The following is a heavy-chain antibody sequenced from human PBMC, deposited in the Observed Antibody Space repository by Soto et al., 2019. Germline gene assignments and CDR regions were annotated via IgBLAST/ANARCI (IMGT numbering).Heavy chain of an antibody. D-gene: IGHD2-21*02. V-gene: IGHV4-59*01. Sequence: SETQCLTCTVSGGSISSYDWSWIRQPPGKGLEWIGSIYYSGNTNYNPSLKSRVTISVDTSKNQFSLKLSSVTAADTAVYYCAREVPYGGNSGGWVNYWGQGTLVTVSS. CDR2: IYYSGNT. CDR1: GGSISSYD. CDR3: AREVPYGGNSGGWVNY. J-gene: IGHJ4*02.